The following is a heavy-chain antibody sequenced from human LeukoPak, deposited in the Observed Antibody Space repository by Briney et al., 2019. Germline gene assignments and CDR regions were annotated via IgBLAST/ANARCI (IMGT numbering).Heavy chain of an antibody. V-gene: IGHV1-18*01. J-gene: IGHJ4*02. CDR1: GYTFISNG. Sequence: ASVKVSCKASGYTFISNGISWMRQAPGQGLEWMGWISAYNGNTNYAQKLQGRVTMTTDTSTSTAYMELRSLRSDDTAVYYCARVKSSSYYFDYWGQGTVVTVSS. CDR2: ISAYNGNT. D-gene: IGHD6-6*01. CDR3: ARVKSSSYYFDY.